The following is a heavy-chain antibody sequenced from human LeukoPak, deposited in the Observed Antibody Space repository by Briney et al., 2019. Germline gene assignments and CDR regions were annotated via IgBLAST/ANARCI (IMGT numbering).Heavy chain of an antibody. CDR2: IYYSGST. CDR3: ARGLNRVVPAANWFDP. D-gene: IGHD2-2*01. Sequence: SSETLSLTCTVSGGSISSSSYYWGWIRQPPGKGLEWIGSIYYSGSTYYNPSLKSRVTISVDTSKNQFSLKLSSVTAADTAVYYCARGLNRVVPAANWFDPWGQGTLVTVSS. CDR1: GGSISSSSYY. J-gene: IGHJ5*02. V-gene: IGHV4-39*07.